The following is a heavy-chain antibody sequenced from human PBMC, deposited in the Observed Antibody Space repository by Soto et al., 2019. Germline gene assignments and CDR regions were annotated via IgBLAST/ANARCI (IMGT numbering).Heavy chain of an antibody. CDR1: GFTFTSSA. CDR3: AAAFRYSLSSWSGIVGATPPGYGMDV. J-gene: IGHJ6*02. CDR2: IVVGSGNT. D-gene: IGHD1-26*01. Sequence: SVKVSCKASGFTFTSSAVQWVRRARGQRLEWIGWIVVGSGNTNYAQKFQERVTITRDMSTSTAYMELSSLRSEDTAVYYRAAAFRYSLSSWSGIVGATPPGYGMDVWGQGTTVTVSS. V-gene: IGHV1-58*01.